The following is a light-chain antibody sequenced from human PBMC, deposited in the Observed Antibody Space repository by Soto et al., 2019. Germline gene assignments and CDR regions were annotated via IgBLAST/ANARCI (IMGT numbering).Light chain of an antibody. CDR3: QQRSNWPLFT. Sequence: EIVLTQSPGTLSLSPGERANLCCRASQSVISRFLAWYQQKPGQAQRLLGYGASSRANGIPDRFSGSGSGTDFTLTISSLEPEDFAVYYCQQRSNWPLFTFGPGTKVDIK. CDR1: QSVISRF. V-gene: IGKV3D-20*02. CDR2: GAS. J-gene: IGKJ3*01.